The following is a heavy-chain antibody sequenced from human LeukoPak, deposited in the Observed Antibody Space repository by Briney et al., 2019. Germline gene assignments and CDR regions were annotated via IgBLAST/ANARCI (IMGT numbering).Heavy chain of an antibody. J-gene: IGHJ4*02. CDR2: IYNRGST. V-gene: IGHV4-59*01. CDR3: ARGQIPSAY. CDR1: GGSISNFY. Sequence: SETLSLTCSVSGGSISNFYWSWIRQPPGRGLEWIGYIYNRGSTNYNPSLKSRVTISIDTSKNQFSLKLSSVTAADTAIYYCARGQIPSAYWGQGTLVTVSS.